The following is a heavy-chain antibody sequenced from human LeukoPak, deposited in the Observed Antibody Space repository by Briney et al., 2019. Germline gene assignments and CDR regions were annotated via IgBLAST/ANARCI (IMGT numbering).Heavy chain of an antibody. V-gene: IGHV3-30*02. Sequence: PGGSLRLSCAASGFTFSSYGMHWVRQAPGKGLEWVAFIRYDGSNKYYADSVKGRFTISRDNSENTLYLQMNSLRAEDTAVYYCAKDGCSSTSCHHGMDVWGKGTTVTISS. CDR1: GFTFSSYG. CDR2: IRYDGSNK. J-gene: IGHJ6*04. CDR3: AKDGCSSTSCHHGMDV. D-gene: IGHD2-2*01.